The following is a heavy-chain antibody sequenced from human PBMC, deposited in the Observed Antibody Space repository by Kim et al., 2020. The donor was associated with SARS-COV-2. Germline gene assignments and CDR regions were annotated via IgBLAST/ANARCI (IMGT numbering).Heavy chain of an antibody. V-gene: IGHV3-30*04. CDR3: ARDQGDGYNSEYYFDY. CDR2: ISYDGSNK. Sequence: GGSLRLSCAASGFTFSSYAMHWVRQAPGKGLEWVAVISYDGSNKYYADSVKGRFTISRDNSKNTMYLQMNSLRAEDTAVYYCARDQGDGYNSEYYFDYWGQGTLVTVSS. J-gene: IGHJ4*02. D-gene: IGHD5-12*01. CDR1: GFTFSSYA.